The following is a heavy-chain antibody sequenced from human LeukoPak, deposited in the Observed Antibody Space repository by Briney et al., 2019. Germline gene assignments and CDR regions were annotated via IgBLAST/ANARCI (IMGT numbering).Heavy chain of an antibody. CDR3: ARVLHKRNYDSSDYYGY. CDR2: ISSSGSTI. V-gene: IGHV3-48*03. J-gene: IGHJ4*02. Sequence: PGGSLRLSCAASGFTFSSYEMTWVRQAPGKGLEWVTYISSSGSTIYYADSVKGRFTISRDNSKNSLYLQMNSLRAEDTAVYYCARVLHKRNYDSSDYYGYWGQGTLVTVSS. D-gene: IGHD3-22*01. CDR1: GFTFSSYE.